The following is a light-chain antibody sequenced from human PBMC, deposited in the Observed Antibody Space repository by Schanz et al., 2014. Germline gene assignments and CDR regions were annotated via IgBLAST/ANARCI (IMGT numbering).Light chain of an antibody. Sequence: EIVLTQSPGTLSSSLGERVILSCRASQSVTRSYVAWYQLKPGQAPRLLIYGASSRATGIPDRFSGSGSGTDFTLTISRLEPEDFAVYYCQQYGSSPRYTFGQGTKLEIK. J-gene: IGKJ2*01. CDR1: QSVTRSY. CDR3: QQYGSSPRYT. CDR2: GAS. V-gene: IGKV3-20*01.